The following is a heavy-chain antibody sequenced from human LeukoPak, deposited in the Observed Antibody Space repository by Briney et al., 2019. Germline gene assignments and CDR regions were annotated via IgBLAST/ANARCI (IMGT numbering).Heavy chain of an antibody. CDR3: VTYDSSGYYPDY. CDR1: GYTFTSYY. J-gene: IGHJ4*02. Sequence: ASVKVSCKASGYTFTSYYMHWVRQAPGQGLEWMGIINPSGGSTGYAQKFQGRVTITADESTSTAYMVLSSLRSEDTAVYYCVTYDSSGYYPDYWGQGTLVTVSS. D-gene: IGHD3-22*01. CDR2: INPSGGST. V-gene: IGHV1-46*01.